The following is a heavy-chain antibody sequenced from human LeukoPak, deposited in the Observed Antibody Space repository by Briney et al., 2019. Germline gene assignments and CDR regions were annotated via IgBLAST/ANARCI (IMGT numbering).Heavy chain of an antibody. Sequence: PSETLSLTCAVSGGSISSGGYSWNWIRQPPGKGLEWIGYIYHSGSTYYNPSLKSRVTISVDRSKNQFSLKLSSVTAADTAVYYCAREYLAAAGKYFDCWGQGTLVTVSS. J-gene: IGHJ4*02. CDR1: GGSISSGGYS. CDR3: AREYLAAAGKYFDC. CDR2: IYHSGST. D-gene: IGHD6-13*01. V-gene: IGHV4-30-2*01.